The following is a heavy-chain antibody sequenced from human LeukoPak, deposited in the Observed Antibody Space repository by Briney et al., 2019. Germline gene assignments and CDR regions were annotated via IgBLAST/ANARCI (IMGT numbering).Heavy chain of an antibody. Sequence: GASVKVSFKASGYTFTSYGISWVRQAPGQGLEWMGWISAYNGNTNYAQKLQGRVTMTTDTSTSTAYMELRSLRSDDTAVYYCARGRASRFGVGVRQFDAFDIWGQGTMVTVSS. CDR1: GYTFTSYG. CDR2: ISAYNGNT. J-gene: IGHJ3*02. D-gene: IGHD3-3*01. V-gene: IGHV1-18*01. CDR3: ARGRASRFGVGVRQFDAFDI.